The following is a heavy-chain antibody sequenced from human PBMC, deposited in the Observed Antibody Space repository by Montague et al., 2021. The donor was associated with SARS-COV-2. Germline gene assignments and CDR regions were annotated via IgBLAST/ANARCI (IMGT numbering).Heavy chain of an antibody. CDR2: VYYNENT. CDR3: ARGRAFDP. Sequence: SETLSLTCTVSGGSTASHYWNWIRQSPGKRPEWIGYVYYNENTNYKPSLQSRCTISIETSENHFSLRLNSVTAADTAVYFCARGRAFDPWGQGRLVTVAS. V-gene: IGHV4-59*08. CDR1: GGSTASHY. J-gene: IGHJ3*01.